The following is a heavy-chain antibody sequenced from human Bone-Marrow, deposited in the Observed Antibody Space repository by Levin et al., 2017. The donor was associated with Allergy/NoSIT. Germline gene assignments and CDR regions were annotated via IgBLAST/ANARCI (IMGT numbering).Heavy chain of an antibody. CDR3: ARKRWLRFGRRYFDY. V-gene: IGHV4-34*01. CDR1: GGSFSGYY. D-gene: IGHD5-12*01. CDR2: INHSGST. Sequence: SETLSLTCAVYGGSFSGYYWSWIRQPPGKGLEWIGEINHSGSTNYNPSLKSRVTISVDTSKNQFSLKLSSVTAADTAVYYCARKRWLRFGRRYFDYWGQGTLVTVSS. J-gene: IGHJ4*02.